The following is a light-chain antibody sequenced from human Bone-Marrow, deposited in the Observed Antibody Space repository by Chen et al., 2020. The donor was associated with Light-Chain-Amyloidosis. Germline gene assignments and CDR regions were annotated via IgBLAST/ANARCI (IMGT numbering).Light chain of an antibody. CDR1: QNIGTF. Sequence: DIQMTQSPPSLSASIGPRVTITCRASQNIGTFLHWYQQKPGKAPKLLIFAASTLQGEVPSRFTGSGSGTDFILTINSLQLEDFATYYCQQSYRNPRTFGQGTKVEI. CDR3: QQSYRNPRT. CDR2: AAS. V-gene: IGKV1-39*01. J-gene: IGKJ2*02.